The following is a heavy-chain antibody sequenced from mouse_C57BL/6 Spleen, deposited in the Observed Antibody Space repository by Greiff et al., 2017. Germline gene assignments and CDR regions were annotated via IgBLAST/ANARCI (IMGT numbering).Heavy chain of an antibody. CDR3: ARVYDYDGTMAMDY. J-gene: IGHJ4*01. CDR1: GFTFSSYA. D-gene: IGHD2-4*01. Sequence: EVKLVESGGGLVKPGGSLKLSCAASGFTFSSYAMSWVRQTPEKRLEWVATISDGGSYTYYPDNVKGRFTISRDNAKNNLYLQMSHLKSEDTAMYYCARVYDYDGTMAMDYWGQGTSVTVSS. CDR2: ISDGGSYT. V-gene: IGHV5-4*03.